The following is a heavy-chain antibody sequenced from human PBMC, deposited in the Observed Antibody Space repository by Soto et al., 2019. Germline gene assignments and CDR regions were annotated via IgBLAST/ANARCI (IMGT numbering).Heavy chain of an antibody. Sequence: GRSLILSGASFGFTVIINYMSWVRQPPGKGLEWVSVIHSGGSPYYADSVQGRFTISRDNSKNTLYLQMNSLRAEDTVVYYCARVEPGGYYPTDAFDTWGKETMLTV. V-gene: IGHV3-53*01. J-gene: IGHJ3*02. CDR1: GFTVIINY. CDR3: ARVEPGGYYPTDAFDT. D-gene: IGHD3-22*01. CDR2: IHSGGSP.